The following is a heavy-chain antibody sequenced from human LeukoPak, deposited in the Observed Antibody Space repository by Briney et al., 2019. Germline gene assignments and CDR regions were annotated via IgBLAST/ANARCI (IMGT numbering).Heavy chain of an antibody. V-gene: IGHV4-59*01. D-gene: IGHD5-12*01. CDR2: IYYSGST. Sequence: SETLSLTCTVSGGSISSYYWSWIRQPPGKGLEWIGHIYYSGSTYYNPSLKSRVTISVDTSKNQFSLKLSSVTAADTAVYYCARLLSGYDAFDIWGQGTMVTVSS. CDR3: ARLLSGYDAFDI. CDR1: GGSISSYY. J-gene: IGHJ3*02.